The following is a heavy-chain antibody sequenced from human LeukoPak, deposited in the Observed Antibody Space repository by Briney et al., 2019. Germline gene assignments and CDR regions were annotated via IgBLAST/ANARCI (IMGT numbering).Heavy chain of an antibody. CDR1: GGSFSGYF. J-gene: IGHJ2*01. CDR2: IYYSGST. CDR3: ARVAGYFDL. Sequence: PSETLSLTCAVNGGSFSGYFWTWIRQPPGKGLEWIGYIYYSGSTNYNPSLKSRVTISVDTSKNQFSLKLSSVTAADTAVYYCARVAGYFDLWGRGTLVTVSS. V-gene: IGHV4-59*01.